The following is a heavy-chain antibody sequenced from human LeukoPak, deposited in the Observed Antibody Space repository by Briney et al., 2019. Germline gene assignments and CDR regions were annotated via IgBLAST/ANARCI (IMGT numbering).Heavy chain of an antibody. Sequence: SVKVSCKASGGTFSSYAVSWVRQAPGQGLEWMGRVIPIFGTANYAQKFQGRVTITTDESTSTAYMELSSLRSEDTAVYYCARRRESSGLIFDYWGQGTLVTVSS. D-gene: IGHD6-19*01. CDR2: VIPIFGTA. CDR3: ARRRESSGLIFDY. CDR1: GGTFSSYA. V-gene: IGHV1-69*05. J-gene: IGHJ4*02.